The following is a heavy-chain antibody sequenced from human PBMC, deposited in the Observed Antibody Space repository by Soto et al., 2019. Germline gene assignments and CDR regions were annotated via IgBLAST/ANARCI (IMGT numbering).Heavy chain of an antibody. CDR3: ARDRDCSSTSCYCSDY. J-gene: IGHJ4*02. V-gene: IGHV3-21*01. Sequence: EVQLVESGGGLVKPGGSLRLSCAASGFIFSNAWMNWVRQAPGKGLEWVSSISSSSSYIYYADSVKGRFTISRDNAKNXLYLQMNSLRAEDTAVYYCARDRDCSSTSCYCSDYWGQGTLVTVSS. CDR1: GFIFSNAW. D-gene: IGHD2-2*01. CDR2: ISSSSSYI.